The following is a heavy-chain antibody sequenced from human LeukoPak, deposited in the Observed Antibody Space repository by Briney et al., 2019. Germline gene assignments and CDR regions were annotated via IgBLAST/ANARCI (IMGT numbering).Heavy chain of an antibody. V-gene: IGHV4-59*01. CDR3: ARLIIQVGYYYYMDV. Sequence: SETLSLTCTVSGGSISSYYWSWIRQPPGKGLEWIGYIYYSGSTNYNPSLKSRVTISVDTSKNQSSLTLRSVTAADTAVYYCARLIIQVGYYYYMDVWGRGTTVSISS. J-gene: IGHJ6*03. CDR1: GGSISSYY. D-gene: IGHD3-16*01. CDR2: IYYSGST.